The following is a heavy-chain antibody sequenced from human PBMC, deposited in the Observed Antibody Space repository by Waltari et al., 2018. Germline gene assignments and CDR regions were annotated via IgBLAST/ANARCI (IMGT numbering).Heavy chain of an antibody. CDR3: ARGSNGAFDY. D-gene: IGHD3-10*01. V-gene: IGHV3-7*04. J-gene: IGHJ4*02. CDR2: IKGDGGEK. CDR1: GFTFNSYW. Sequence: EVQLVESGGSLVQPGGSLRLSCAASGFTFNSYWIYWIRQAPGKGLEWVADIKGDGGEKYYVDSVKGRFTISRDNAKNSLCLEMNSLRAEDTAVYFCARGSNGAFDYWGQGTLVTVSS.